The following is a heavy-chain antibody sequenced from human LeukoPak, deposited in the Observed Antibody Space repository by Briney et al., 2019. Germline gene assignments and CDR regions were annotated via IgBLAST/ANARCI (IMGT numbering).Heavy chain of an antibody. Sequence: GASVKVSCKASGYTFTSYDINWVRQATGQGLEWMGWMNPNSGNTGYAQKFQGRVTMTRNTSISTAYMELSSLRSEDTAVYYCARGRFSSGWLLGAFDIWGQGTMVTVSS. D-gene: IGHD6-19*01. CDR2: MNPNSGNT. CDR3: ARGRFSSGWLLGAFDI. J-gene: IGHJ3*02. CDR1: GYTFTSYD. V-gene: IGHV1-8*01.